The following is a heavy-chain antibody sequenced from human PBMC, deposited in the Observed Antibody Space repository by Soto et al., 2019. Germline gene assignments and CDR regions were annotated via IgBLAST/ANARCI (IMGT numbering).Heavy chain of an antibody. V-gene: IGHV3-21*01. Sequence: KPGGSLRLSCAASGFTFSRYSMNWVRQAPGKGLEWVSSIGTRSDIYYAESVKGRFTISRDNAKNSLSLEMDSLRVEDTGVYYCAREETAWPLAYGLDVWGQGTTVPSP. D-gene: IGHD2-21*02. CDR2: IGTRSDI. CDR1: GFTFSRYS. CDR3: AREETAWPLAYGLDV. J-gene: IGHJ6*02.